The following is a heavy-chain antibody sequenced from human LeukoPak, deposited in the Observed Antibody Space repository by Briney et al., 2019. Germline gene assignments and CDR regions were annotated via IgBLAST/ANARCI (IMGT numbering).Heavy chain of an antibody. Sequence: PGGSLRLSCAVSGFTFSDTYMTWIRQAPGKGLESLSYISPSGTDISYADSVKGRFTISRDNAKNSLYLQMNSLRAEDTAVYYCARRAGAYSHPYDYWGQGTLVTVSS. J-gene: IGHJ4*02. CDR2: ISPSGTDI. CDR1: GFTFSDTY. D-gene: IGHD4/OR15-4a*01. CDR3: ARRAGAYSHPYDY. V-gene: IGHV3-11*01.